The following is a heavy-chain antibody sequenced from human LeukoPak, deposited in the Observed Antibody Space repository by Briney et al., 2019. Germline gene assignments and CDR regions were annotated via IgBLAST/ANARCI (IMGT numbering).Heavy chain of an antibody. D-gene: IGHD3-22*01. Sequence: SETLSLTCTVSGASISSYYWSWIRQPAGKGLEWIGRIYTSGSTTYNPSLKSRVTMSFDTSKNQFSLNMSSVTAADTAVYYCARGLGYYYGSMSTWFDPWGQGTLVTVSS. CDR2: IYTSGST. CDR3: ARGLGYYYGSMSTWFDP. J-gene: IGHJ5*02. CDR1: GASISSYY. V-gene: IGHV4-4*07.